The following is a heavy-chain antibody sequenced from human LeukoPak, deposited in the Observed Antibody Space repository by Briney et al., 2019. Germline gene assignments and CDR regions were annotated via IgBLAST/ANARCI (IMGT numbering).Heavy chain of an antibody. D-gene: IGHD5-18*01. CDR3: ARDRTKGAMVWFEFDY. Sequence: PSETLSLTCTVSGGSISSSSYYWGWIRQPPGKGLEWIGSIYYSGSTYYNPSLKSRVTISVDTSKNQFSLKLSSVTAADTAVYYCARDRTKGAMVWFEFDYWGQGTLVTVSS. V-gene: IGHV4-39*07. J-gene: IGHJ4*02. CDR1: GGSISSSSYY. CDR2: IYYSGST.